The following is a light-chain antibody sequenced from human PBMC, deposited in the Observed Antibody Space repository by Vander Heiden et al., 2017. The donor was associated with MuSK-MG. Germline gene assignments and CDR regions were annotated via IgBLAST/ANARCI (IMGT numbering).Light chain of an antibody. J-gene: IGKJ4*01. V-gene: IGKV3D-15*01. CDR3: QQYNNWPLT. Sequence: EIVMTQSPATLSVSPRERATLSCRASQSVSSNLAWYQQKPGQAPRLLIYGASTRATGIPARFSGSGSGTEFTLTISSLQSEDFVVYYCQQYNNWPLTFGGGTKVEIK. CDR1: QSVSSN. CDR2: GAS.